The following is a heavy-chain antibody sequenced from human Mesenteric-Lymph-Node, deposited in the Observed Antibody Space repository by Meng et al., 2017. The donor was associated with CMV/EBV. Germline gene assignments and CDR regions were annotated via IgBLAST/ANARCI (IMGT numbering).Heavy chain of an antibody. V-gene: IGHV1-69*10. CDR1: GGTFSTYA. CDR3: ARSGYCSSTSCSPEY. J-gene: IGHJ4*02. CDR2: IIPILGIA. D-gene: IGHD2-2*01. Sequence: SGGTFSTYALSWVRQAPGQGPEWMGGIIPILGIANYAQKFQGRVTITADKSTSTAYMELSSLRSEDTAAYYCARSGYCSSTSCSPEYWGQGTLVTVSS.